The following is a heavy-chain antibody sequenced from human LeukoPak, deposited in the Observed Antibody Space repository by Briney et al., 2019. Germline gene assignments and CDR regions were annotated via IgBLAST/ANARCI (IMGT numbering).Heavy chain of an antibody. CDR1: GGSFSGYY. CDR2: INHSGST. Sequence: PSETLSLTCAVYGGSFSGYYWSWIRQPPGKGLEWIGEINHSGSTNYNPSLKSRVTISVDTSKNQFSLKLSSVTAADTAVYYYARAGYSSSWTRPHFDYWGRGTLVTVSS. J-gene: IGHJ4*02. D-gene: IGHD6-13*01. V-gene: IGHV4-34*01. CDR3: ARAGYSSSWTRPHFDY.